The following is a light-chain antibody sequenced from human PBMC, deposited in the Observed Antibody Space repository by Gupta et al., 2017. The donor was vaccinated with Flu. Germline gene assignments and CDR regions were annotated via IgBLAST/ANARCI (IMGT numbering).Light chain of an antibody. CDR2: KAS. Sequence: SPSILSAPVGDRVTITCRDSQSISSWLAWYQQKPGKAPKLLIYKASSLESGVPSRFSGSGSGTEFTLTISSLQPDDFATYYCQQYNSYWTFGQGTKVEIK. V-gene: IGKV1-5*03. J-gene: IGKJ1*01. CDR1: QSISSW. CDR3: QQYNSYWT.